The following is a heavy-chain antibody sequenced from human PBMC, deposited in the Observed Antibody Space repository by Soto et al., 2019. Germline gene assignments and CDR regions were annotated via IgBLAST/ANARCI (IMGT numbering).Heavy chain of an antibody. J-gene: IGHJ6*02. CDR3: AKVRSSGWYVSDYYGMDV. CDR1: GFTFSSYA. D-gene: IGHD6-19*01. CDR2: ISGSGGST. V-gene: IGHV3-23*01. Sequence: GGSLRLSCAASGFTFSSYAMSWVRQAPGKGLEWVSAISGSGGSTYYADSVKGRFTISRDNSKNTLYLQMNSLRAEDTAVYYCAKVRSSGWYVSDYYGMDVWGQGTTVTVSS.